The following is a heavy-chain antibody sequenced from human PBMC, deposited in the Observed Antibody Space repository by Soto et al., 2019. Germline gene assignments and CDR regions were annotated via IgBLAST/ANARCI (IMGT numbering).Heavy chain of an antibody. Sequence: SVQDTCKASGGTFSNYALSWVRQAPGQGLEWMGGIIPIFGTANYAQKFQGRVTITADESTSTAYMELSSLRSEDTAVYYCARTVVVHLYYFDYWGQGTLVTVSS. V-gene: IGHV1-69*13. D-gene: IGHD3-22*01. CDR3: ARTVVVHLYYFDY. CDR1: GGTFSNYA. J-gene: IGHJ4*02. CDR2: IIPIFGTA.